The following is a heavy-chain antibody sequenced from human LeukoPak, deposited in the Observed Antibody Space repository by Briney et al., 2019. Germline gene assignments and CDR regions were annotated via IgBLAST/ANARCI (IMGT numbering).Heavy chain of an antibody. CDR1: GGTFSSYA. V-gene: IGHV1-69*04. CDR2: IIPLLGIA. Sequence: SVKVSCKASGGTFSSYAISWVRQAPGQGLEWMGRIIPLLGIANYAQKLQGRVTITADKYTSTAYMELSSLSSEDTAVYYCARARGYSYGYIWDYWGQGTLVTVSS. D-gene: IGHD5-18*01. CDR3: ARARGYSYGYIWDY. J-gene: IGHJ4*02.